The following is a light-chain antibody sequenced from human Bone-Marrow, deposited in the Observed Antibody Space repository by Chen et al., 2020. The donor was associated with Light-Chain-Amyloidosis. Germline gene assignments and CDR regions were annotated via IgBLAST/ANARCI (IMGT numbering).Light chain of an antibody. V-gene: IGLV2-14*01. CDR1: SSDVGGDNH. Sequence: QSVLTQPASVSGSPGQSITISCTGTSSDVGGDNHVSWYQQHPDKAPKLMIYEVTNRPSWVPDRFSGSKSDNTASLTISGLQTEDEADYFCSSYTITNPLVFGSGTRVTFL. CDR3: SSYTITNPLV. J-gene: IGLJ1*01. CDR2: EVT.